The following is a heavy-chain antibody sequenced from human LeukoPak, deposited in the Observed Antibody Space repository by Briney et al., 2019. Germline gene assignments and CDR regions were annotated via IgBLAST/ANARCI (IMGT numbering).Heavy chain of an antibody. CDR1: GFTFSSYA. CDR3: AKGPGGPALGHCSGASCLFPFDY. V-gene: IGHV3-23*01. CDR2: ISGSGVST. D-gene: IGHD2-15*01. Sequence: GGSLRLSCAASGFTFSSYAMSWVRQAPGKGLEWVSAISGSGVSTYYADSVKGRFTISRDNSKNTLFLQMNSLRAEDTAVYYCAKGPGGPALGHCSGASCLFPFDYWGQGTLVTVSS. J-gene: IGHJ4*02.